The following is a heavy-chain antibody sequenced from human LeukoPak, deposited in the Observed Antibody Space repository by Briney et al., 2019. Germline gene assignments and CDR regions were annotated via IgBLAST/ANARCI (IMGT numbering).Heavy chain of an antibody. D-gene: IGHD2-2*01. CDR1: GFTFSSYG. CDR3: ARDRKVRSSTSRGAFDI. Sequence: GGTLRLSCAASGFTFSSYGMSWVRQAPGKGLGWVYGINWNGGSTGYADSVKGRFTISRDNAKNSLYLQMNSLRAEDTALHYCARDRKVRSSTSRGAFDIWGQGTMVTVSS. J-gene: IGHJ3*02. CDR2: INWNGGST. V-gene: IGHV3-20*04.